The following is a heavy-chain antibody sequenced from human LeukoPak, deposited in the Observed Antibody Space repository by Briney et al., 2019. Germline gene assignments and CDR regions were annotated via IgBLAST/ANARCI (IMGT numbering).Heavy chain of an antibody. Sequence: SETLSLTCTVSGGSISSHYWSWIRQPPGKGLEWIGYIYYSGSTNYNPSLKSRVTISVDTSKNQFSLKLSSVTAADTAVYYCARRVAYFYYMDVWGKGTTATVSS. J-gene: IGHJ6*03. CDR3: ARRVAYFYYMDV. V-gene: IGHV4-59*11. D-gene: IGHD5-12*01. CDR2: IYYSGST. CDR1: GGSISSHY.